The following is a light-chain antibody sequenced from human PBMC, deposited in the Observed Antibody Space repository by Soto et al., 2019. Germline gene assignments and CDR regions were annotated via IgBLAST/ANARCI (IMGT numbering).Light chain of an antibody. V-gene: IGLV2-11*01. Sequence: QSVLTQPRSVSGSPGQSVTISCTGTSSDVGAYNYVSWYQQHPGKAPKVMIYDVSKRPSGVPDRFSGSKSGNTASLTISGLQAEDEADYYCCSYAGNYIFYVFGTGTKVTVL. CDR2: DVS. J-gene: IGLJ1*01. CDR1: SSDVGAYNY. CDR3: CSYAGNYIFYV.